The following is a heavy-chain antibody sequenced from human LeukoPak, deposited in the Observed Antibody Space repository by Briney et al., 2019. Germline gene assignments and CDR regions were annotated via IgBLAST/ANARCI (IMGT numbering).Heavy chain of an antibody. J-gene: IGHJ4*02. D-gene: IGHD6-13*01. Sequence: ASVKVSCKASGYTFTAYYMHWVRQAPGQGLEWMGWINPNSGGTNYAQKFQGRVTMTRDTPINTAYMELNRLTSDDTAVYYCATNFYSNSWSLTDWGQGTLVTVSS. V-gene: IGHV1-2*02. CDR1: GYTFTAYY. CDR3: ATNFYSNSWSLTD. CDR2: INPNSGGT.